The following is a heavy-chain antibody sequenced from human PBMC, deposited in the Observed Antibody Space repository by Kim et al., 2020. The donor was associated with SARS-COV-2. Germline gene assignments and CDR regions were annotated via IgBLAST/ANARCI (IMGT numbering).Heavy chain of an antibody. V-gene: IGHV3-21*01. CDR3: ARRGYGSGSNYFDY. D-gene: IGHD3-10*01. J-gene: IGHJ4*02. Sequence: AESVKGRFTISSNNAKNSLYRQMNSRRAEDTAVYYCARRGYGSGSNYFDYWGQGTLVTVSS.